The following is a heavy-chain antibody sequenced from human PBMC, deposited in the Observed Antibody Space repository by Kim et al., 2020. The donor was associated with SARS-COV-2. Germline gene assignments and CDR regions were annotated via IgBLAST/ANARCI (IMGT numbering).Heavy chain of an antibody. D-gene: IGHD3-22*01. J-gene: IGHJ6*01. CDR3: AXXGEXRHGYNSYGLEV. CDR1: GGSMYSGGHY. CDR2: IYYSGST. Sequence: SETLSLTCTVSGGSMYSGGHYWTWIRQLPGKGLEWIGYIYYSGSTYYNXPLRSPRLXXXXMXQNQFAXXLSSVTAADXXXXYCAXXGEXRHGYNSYGLEVXXQGXXXXVXS. V-gene: IGHV4-31*01.